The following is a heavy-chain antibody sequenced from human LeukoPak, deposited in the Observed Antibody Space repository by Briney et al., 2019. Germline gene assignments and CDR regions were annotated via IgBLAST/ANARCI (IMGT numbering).Heavy chain of an antibody. J-gene: IGHJ6*02. D-gene: IGHD3-10*01. V-gene: IGHV1-46*01. CDR1: GYSLTTYY. CDR2: INPSGGGT. CDR3: ASAYLYGMDV. Sequence: ASVTVSFTASGYSLTTYYMHWVRQAPGQGLEWMAKINPSGGGTKYAQKFQGRVTMTRDTPTNTVYMELSSLRTEDTAVYYCASAYLYGMDVWGQGTTVTVSS.